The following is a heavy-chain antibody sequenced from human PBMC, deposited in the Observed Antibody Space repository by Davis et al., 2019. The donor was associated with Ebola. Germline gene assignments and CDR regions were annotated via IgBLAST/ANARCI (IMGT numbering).Heavy chain of an antibody. CDR3: ARDGATGGRSAGAFDI. J-gene: IGHJ3*02. Sequence: ASVTVSCKASGYTFTSYYMHWVRQAPGQGLEWMGIINPSGGSTSYAQKFQGRVTMTRDTSTSTVYMELSSLRSEDTAVYYCARDGATGGRSAGAFDIWGQGTMVTVSS. CDR2: INPSGGST. CDR1: GYTFTSYY. V-gene: IGHV1-46*01. D-gene: IGHD4-23*01.